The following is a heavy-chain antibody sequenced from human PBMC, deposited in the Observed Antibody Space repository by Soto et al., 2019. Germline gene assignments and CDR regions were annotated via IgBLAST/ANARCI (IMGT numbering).Heavy chain of an antibody. CDR3: ARWRYGDY. D-gene: IGHD1-1*01. Sequence: QVHLVQSGAEVKKPGASVKVSCKASGYTFTSYGITWVRQAPGQGLEWMGWISAHNGNTDYAQKLQDKVIVTRDTSTSTAYMELRSLRSDDTAVYYCARWRYGDYWGQGALVTVSS. CDR2: ISAHNGNT. J-gene: IGHJ4*02. CDR1: GYTFTSYG. V-gene: IGHV1-18*01.